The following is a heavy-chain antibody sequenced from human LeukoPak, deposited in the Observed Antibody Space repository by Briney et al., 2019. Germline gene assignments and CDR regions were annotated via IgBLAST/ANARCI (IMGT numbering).Heavy chain of an antibody. CDR3: TSGTYYSPFDY. D-gene: IGHD3-10*01. CDR1: GFTVSSNY. V-gene: IGHV3-53*01. CDR2: IYSGGST. Sequence: GGSVRLSCAASGFTVSSNYMSWVRQAPGKGLEWVSVIYSGGSTYYADSVKGRFTISRDNSKNTLYVQMNSLRAEDTAVYYCTSGTYYSPFDYWGQGTLVTVSS. J-gene: IGHJ4*02.